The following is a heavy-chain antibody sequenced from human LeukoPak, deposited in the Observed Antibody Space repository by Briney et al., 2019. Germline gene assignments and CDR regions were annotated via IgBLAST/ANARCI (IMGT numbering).Heavy chain of an antibody. D-gene: IGHD3-10*01. CDR3: ARDRPYYYGSGIDVWFDS. J-gene: IGHJ5*01. CDR1: GGSISSYY. CDR2: IYTSGST. V-gene: IGHV4-4*07. Sequence: PSETLSLTCTVSGGSISSYYWSWIRQPAGKGLEWIGRIYTSGSTNYNPSLKSRVTMSVDTSKNQFSLKLSSVTAADTAVYYCARDRPYYYGSGIDVWFDSWGQGTLVTVSS.